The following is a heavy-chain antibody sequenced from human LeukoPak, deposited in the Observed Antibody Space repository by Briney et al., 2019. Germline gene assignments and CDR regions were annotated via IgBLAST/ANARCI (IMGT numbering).Heavy chain of an antibody. J-gene: IGHJ6*02. D-gene: IGHD2-21*02. CDR2: IWYDGSNK. V-gene: IGHV3-30*02. CDR1: GFTFSSYG. Sequence: GGSLRLSCAASGFTFSSYGMHWVRQAPGKGLEWVAVIWYDGSNKYYADSVKGRFTISRDNSKNTLYLQMNSLRAEDTAVYYCAKATVEGDPYYYYYGMDVWGQGTTVTVSS. CDR3: AKATVEGDPYYYYYGMDV.